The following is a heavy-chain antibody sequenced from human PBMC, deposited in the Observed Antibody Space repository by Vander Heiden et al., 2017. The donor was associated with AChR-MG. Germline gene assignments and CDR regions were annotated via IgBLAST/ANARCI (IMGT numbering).Heavy chain of an antibody. CDR3: ARGGHIVVVVAAPDY. J-gene: IGHJ4*02. CDR2: ISSSGSTI. V-gene: IGHV3-48*03. Sequence: EVQLVESGGGLVQPGGSLRLSCAASGFTFSSYEMNWVRQAPGKGLEWVSYISSSGSTIYYADSVKGRFTISRDNAKNSLYLQMNSLRAEDTAVYYCARGGHIVVVVAAPDYWGQGTLVTVSS. CDR1: GFTFSSYE. D-gene: IGHD2-15*01.